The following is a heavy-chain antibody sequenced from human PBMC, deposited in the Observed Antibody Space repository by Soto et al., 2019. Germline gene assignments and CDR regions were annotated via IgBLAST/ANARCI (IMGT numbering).Heavy chain of an antibody. V-gene: IGHV3-23*01. Sequence: EVQLLQSGGGLVQPGGSLRLSCAASGFIFSNYAMNWVRQAPGKGLEWVSIVTRRGDTTYYADSVKGRFTISRDTSKNTLYLQVNILTAEDTAVYYCAKDRLGGGLDYWGQGTLVSVSS. D-gene: IGHD3-16*01. CDR1: GFIFSNYA. CDR3: AKDRLGGGLDY. CDR2: VTRRGDTT. J-gene: IGHJ4*02.